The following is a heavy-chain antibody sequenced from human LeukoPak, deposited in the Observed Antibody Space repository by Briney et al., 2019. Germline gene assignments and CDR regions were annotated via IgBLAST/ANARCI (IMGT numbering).Heavy chain of an antibody. V-gene: IGHV1-69*04. CDR2: IIPILGIA. Sequence: ASVKVSCKASGGTFSSYTISWVRQAPGQGLEWMGRIIPILGIANYAQKFQGRVTITADKSTSTAYMELSSLRSEDTAVYYCARDHWLPAAIGKYFDYWGQGTLVTVSS. CDR3: ARDHWLPAAIGKYFDY. D-gene: IGHD2-2*02. CDR1: GGTFSSYT. J-gene: IGHJ4*02.